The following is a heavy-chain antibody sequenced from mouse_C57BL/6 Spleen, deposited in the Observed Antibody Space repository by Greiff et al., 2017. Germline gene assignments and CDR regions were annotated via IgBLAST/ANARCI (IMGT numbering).Heavy chain of an antibody. CDR1: GYTFTSYW. Sequence: QVHVKQPGAELVKPGASVKLSCKASGYTFTSYWMHWVKQRPGRGLEWIGRIDPNSGGTKYNEKFKSKATLTVDKPSSTAYMQLSSLTSEDSAVYYCARAYYYGSSPYYYAMDYWGQGTSVTVSS. CDR2: IDPNSGGT. CDR3: ARAYYYGSSPYYYAMDY. J-gene: IGHJ4*01. V-gene: IGHV1-72*01. D-gene: IGHD1-1*01.